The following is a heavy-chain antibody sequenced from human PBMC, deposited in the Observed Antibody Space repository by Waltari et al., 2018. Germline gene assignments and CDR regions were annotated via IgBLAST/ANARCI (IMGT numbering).Heavy chain of an antibody. V-gene: IGHV4-34*01. D-gene: IGHD5-12*01. CDR1: GGSFSGYY. CDR2: INHRGST. Sequence: QVQLQQWGAGLLKPSETLSLTCAVYGGSFSGYYWSWIRQPPGKGLEWIGEINHRGSTNSNPSLRMRGTIAVDTSKNQFSLKLSSVTAADTAVYYCARGPGYDLFVWGQGTLVTVSS. J-gene: IGHJ4*02. CDR3: ARGPGYDLFV.